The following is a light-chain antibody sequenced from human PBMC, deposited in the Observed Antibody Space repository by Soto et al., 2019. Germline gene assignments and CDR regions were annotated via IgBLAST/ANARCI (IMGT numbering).Light chain of an antibody. J-gene: IGKJ4*01. Sequence: EIVLTQSPGTLSLSPGERAALSCRASQSVSSTYLAWYQQKPGQAPRLLIYGASSRSTGIPDRFSGSGSGTDFTLTISRLEPEDIAVYYCKQHGSTQTFGGGTKVEIK. CDR3: KQHGSTQT. V-gene: IGKV3-20*01. CDR1: QSVSSTY. CDR2: GAS.